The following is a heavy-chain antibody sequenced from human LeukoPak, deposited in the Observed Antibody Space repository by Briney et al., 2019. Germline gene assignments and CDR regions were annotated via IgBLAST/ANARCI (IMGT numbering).Heavy chain of an antibody. D-gene: IGHD5-24*01. Sequence: GGSSRLSCAASGFTFSNYGMHWVRQAPGKGLEWVAVIWNDGSKMFFSDSVQGRFTVSRDNSKNILHLQLNSLRAEDSAVYYCAQQYGHNYQYGYFDLWGRGTLGTVFS. V-gene: IGHV3-33*03. CDR2: IWNDGSKM. CDR1: GFTFSNYG. CDR3: AQQYGHNYQYGYFDL. J-gene: IGHJ2*01.